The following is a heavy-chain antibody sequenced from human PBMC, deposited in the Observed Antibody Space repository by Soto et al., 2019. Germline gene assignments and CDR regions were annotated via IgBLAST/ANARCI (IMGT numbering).Heavy chain of an antibody. J-gene: IGHJ6*02. V-gene: IGHV3-30*18. CDR3: AKECRVLLWFGELLSYGMDV. D-gene: IGHD3-10*01. CDR2: ISYDGSNK. Sequence: AGGSLRLSCAASGFTFSSYGMHWVRQAPGKGLEWVAVISYDGSNKYYADSVKGRFTISRDNSKNALYLQMNSLRAEDTAVYYCAKECRVLLWFGELLSYGMDVWGQGTTVTVSS. CDR1: GFTFSSYG.